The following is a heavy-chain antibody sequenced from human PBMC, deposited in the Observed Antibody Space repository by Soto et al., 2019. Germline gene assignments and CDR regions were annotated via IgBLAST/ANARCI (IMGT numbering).Heavy chain of an antibody. Sequence: SETLSLTCTVSGGSISSYYWSWIRQPPGKGLEWIGYIYYSGSTNYNPSLKSRVTISVDTSKNQFSLKLSSVTAADTAVYYCARPGIVGATTGFDYWGQGTLVTVS. V-gene: IGHV4-59*08. D-gene: IGHD1-26*01. CDR3: ARPGIVGATTGFDY. CDR2: IYYSGST. CDR1: GGSISSYY. J-gene: IGHJ4*02.